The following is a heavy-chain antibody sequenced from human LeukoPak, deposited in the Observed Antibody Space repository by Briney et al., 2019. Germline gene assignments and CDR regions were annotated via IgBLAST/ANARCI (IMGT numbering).Heavy chain of an antibody. D-gene: IGHD6-19*01. CDR3: ARHAVAGTPDAFDI. J-gene: IGHJ3*02. CDR1: GFTFDDYA. Sequence: GGSLRLSCAASGFTFDDYAMHWVRHAPGKGLEWVSGISWNSGSIGYADSVKGRFTISRDNAKNYLYLQMNSLRAEDTALYYCARHAVAGTPDAFDIWGQGTMVTVSS. CDR2: ISWNSGSI. V-gene: IGHV3-9*01.